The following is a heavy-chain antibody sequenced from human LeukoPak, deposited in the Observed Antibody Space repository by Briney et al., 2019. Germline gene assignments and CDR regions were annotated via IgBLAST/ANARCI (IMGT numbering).Heavy chain of an antibody. V-gene: IGHV4-59*08. CDR3: ARQRAYDSSGYKRWFDP. CDR2: SHDSGNT. Sequence: SDTLSLTLPGHTGSITRSYWSSIWQPPPQGPDSLRSSHDSGNTNSNPSLKTLNTISVDTSTNQGSLKFSAVTDAETAVYYCARQRAYDSSGYKRWFDPWGQGTLVTVSS. D-gene: IGHD3-22*01. J-gene: IGHJ5*02. CDR1: TGSITRSY.